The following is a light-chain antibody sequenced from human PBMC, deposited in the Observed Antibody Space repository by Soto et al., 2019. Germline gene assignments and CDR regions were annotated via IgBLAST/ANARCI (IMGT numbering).Light chain of an antibody. Sequence: IVMTQSPDSLAVSLGERATINCRSSLSVLSRSNNKNYLAWYQQKPGQPPKLLFYWASTRDSGVPDRFSGSGPGTDFALIINSLQAEDVALYYCQQYYTTPRTFGQGTKVEIK. J-gene: IGKJ1*01. CDR1: LSVLSRSNNKNY. CDR3: QQYYTTPRT. V-gene: IGKV4-1*01. CDR2: WAS.